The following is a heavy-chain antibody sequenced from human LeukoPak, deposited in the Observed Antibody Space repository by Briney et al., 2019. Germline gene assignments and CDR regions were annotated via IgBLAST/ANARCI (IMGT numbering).Heavy chain of an antibody. CDR3: ARDTIFGVVIIRGFDY. V-gene: IGHV1-18*01. Sequence: GASVKVSCKASGYTFTSYGISWVRQAPGQGLEWMGWISAYNGNTNYAQKLQGRVTMTTDTSTSTAYMELRSLRSDDTAVYYCARDTIFGVVIIRGFDYWGQGTLVTVSS. J-gene: IGHJ4*02. CDR2: ISAYNGNT. CDR1: GYTFTSYG. D-gene: IGHD3-3*01.